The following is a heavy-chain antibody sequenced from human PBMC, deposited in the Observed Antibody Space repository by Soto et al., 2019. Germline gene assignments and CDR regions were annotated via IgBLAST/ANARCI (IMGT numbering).Heavy chain of an antibody. D-gene: IGHD2-2*01. CDR2: ISSSGSTI. CDR1: GFTFSDYY. CDR3: ARDHGHCSSTSCYLYDYYYGMDV. V-gene: IGHV3-11*01. Sequence: GGSLRLSCAASGFTFSDYYMSWIRQAPGKGLEWVSYISSSGSTIYYADSVKGRFTISRDNAKNSLYLQMNSLRAEDTAVYYCARDHGHCSSTSCYLYDYYYGMDVWGQGTTVTVSS. J-gene: IGHJ6*02.